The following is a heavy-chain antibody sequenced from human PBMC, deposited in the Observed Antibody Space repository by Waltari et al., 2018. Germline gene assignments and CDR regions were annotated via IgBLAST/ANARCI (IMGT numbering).Heavy chain of an antibody. J-gene: IGHJ4*02. CDR2: IYYSGST. Sequence: QLQLQESGPGLVKPSETLSLTCTVSGGSISSGDYYWSLIRQPPGKGLEWIGYIYYSGSTYYNPSLKSRVTISVDTSKNQFSRKLSSVTAADTAVYYCARDVLSHGGFSAYWGQGTLVTVSS. V-gene: IGHV4-30-4*08. CDR1: GGSISSGDYY. CDR3: ARDVLSHGGFSAY. D-gene: IGHD2-8*01.